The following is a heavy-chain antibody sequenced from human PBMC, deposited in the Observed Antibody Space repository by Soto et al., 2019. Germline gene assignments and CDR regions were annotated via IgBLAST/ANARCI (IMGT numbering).Heavy chain of an antibody. CDR2: ISSSSSTI. D-gene: IGHD2-15*01. J-gene: IGHJ5*02. V-gene: IGHV3-48*02. CDR3: ARDVGYCSGGSCYAWFDP. Sequence: EVQLVESGGGLVQPGGSLRLSCAASGFTFSSYSMNWVRQAPGKGLEWVSYISSSSSTIYYADSVKGRFTISRDNAKNSLYLQMNSLRDEDTALYYCARDVGYCSGGSCYAWFDPWGQGTLVIVSS. CDR1: GFTFSSYS.